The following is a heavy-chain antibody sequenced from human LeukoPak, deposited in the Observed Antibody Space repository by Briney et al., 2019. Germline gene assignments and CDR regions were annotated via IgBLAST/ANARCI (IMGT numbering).Heavy chain of an antibody. Sequence: GESLKISCKTSGYDFSTKWIGWVRQMPGKGLEWMGIIYPSDSITKYNPSFQGHVTMSADTSINTAYLEWHSLKASDTAMYYCARLAPDYADYWFDHWGQGTLVTVSS. CDR3: ARLAPDYADYWFDH. V-gene: IGHV5-51*01. J-gene: IGHJ5*02. D-gene: IGHD4-17*01. CDR1: GYDFSTKW. CDR2: IYPSDSIT.